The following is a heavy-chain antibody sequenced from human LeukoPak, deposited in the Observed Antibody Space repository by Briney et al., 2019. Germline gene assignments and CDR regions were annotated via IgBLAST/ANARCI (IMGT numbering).Heavy chain of an antibody. CDR3: ARAFRARYFDL. D-gene: IGHD2/OR15-2a*01. V-gene: IGHV4-39*01. CDR2: IYYSGST. J-gene: IGHJ2*01. CDR1: GGSITTSSYY. Sequence: SETLSLTCTVSGGSITTSSYYWGWIRQPPGKGLEWIGIIYYSGSTYYNPSLKGRVTISVDTSKNQFSLKLSSVTAADTAVYYCARAFRARYFDLWGGGTLVTVSS.